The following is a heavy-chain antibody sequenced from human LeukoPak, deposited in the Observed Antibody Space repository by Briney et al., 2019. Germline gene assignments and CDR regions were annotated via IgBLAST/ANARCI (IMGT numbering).Heavy chain of an antibody. Sequence: SETLSLTCTVSGGSISSYYWSWVRQPAGKGLEWIGRIYTSGSTNYNPSLKSRVTMSVDTSKNQFSLKLSSVTAADTAVYYCARDFSPSDWFDPWGQGTLVTVSS. CDR1: GGSISSYY. CDR3: ARDFSPSDWFDP. J-gene: IGHJ5*02. V-gene: IGHV4-4*07. CDR2: IYTSGST.